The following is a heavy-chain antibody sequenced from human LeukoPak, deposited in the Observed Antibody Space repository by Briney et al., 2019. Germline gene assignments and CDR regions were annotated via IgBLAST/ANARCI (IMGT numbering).Heavy chain of an antibody. Sequence: GXSLRLSCVASGFMFDDYTIHWVRQAPGKGLERVSGVGWHGGSIGYADSVKGRFTVSRDNAERSLYLQMNSLRAEDTALYYCTKDKSARSSYGDAFDIWGQGTVVTVSS. CDR3: TKDKSARSSYGDAFDI. J-gene: IGHJ3*02. CDR1: GFMFDDYT. CDR2: VGWHGGSI. D-gene: IGHD6-6*01. V-gene: IGHV3-9*01.